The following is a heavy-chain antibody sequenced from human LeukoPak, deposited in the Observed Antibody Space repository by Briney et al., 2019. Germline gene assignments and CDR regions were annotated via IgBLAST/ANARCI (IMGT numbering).Heavy chain of an antibody. Sequence: SEPLSLTCTVSGGSISSYYWSWIRQPPGKGLEWIGYNYYSGSINHHPSLKSRVTISVDTSKDQFSLKLSSVTAADTAVYYCARFVTDTALWFDPWGQGTLVTVSS. J-gene: IGHJ5*02. D-gene: IGHD5-18*01. V-gene: IGHV4-59*01. CDR1: GGSISSYY. CDR2: NYYSGSI. CDR3: ARFVTDTALWFDP.